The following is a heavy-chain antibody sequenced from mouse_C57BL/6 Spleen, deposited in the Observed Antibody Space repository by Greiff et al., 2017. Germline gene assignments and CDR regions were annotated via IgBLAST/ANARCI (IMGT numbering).Heavy chain of an antibody. J-gene: IGHJ1*03. CDR1: GYTFTDYE. Sequence: VQLQQSGAELVRPGASVTLSCKASGYTFTDYEMHWVKQTPVHGLEWIGAIDPETGGTAYNQKFKGKAILTADKSSSTAYMELRSLTSADSAVYYCTRRGTQYGSSYDWYFDVWGTGTTVTVSS. CDR3: TRRGTQYGSSYDWYFDV. D-gene: IGHD1-1*01. CDR2: IDPETGGT. V-gene: IGHV1-15*01.